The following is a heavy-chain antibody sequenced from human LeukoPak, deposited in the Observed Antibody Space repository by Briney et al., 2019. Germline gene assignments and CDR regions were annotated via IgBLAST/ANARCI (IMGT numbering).Heavy chain of an antibody. D-gene: IGHD1-26*01. Sequence: SQTLSLTCTVSGGSISSGDYYWSWIRQPPGKGLEWIGYIYYSGSTYYNPSLNSRVTISVHTSKNQFSLKLSSVTAADTAVYYCASVSGSYSGAFDIWGQGTMVTVSS. CDR2: IYYSGST. CDR3: ASVSGSYSGAFDI. CDR1: GGSISSGDYY. V-gene: IGHV4-30-4*08. J-gene: IGHJ3*02.